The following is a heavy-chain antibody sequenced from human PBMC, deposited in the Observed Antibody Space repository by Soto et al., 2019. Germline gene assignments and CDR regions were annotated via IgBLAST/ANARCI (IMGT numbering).Heavy chain of an antibody. CDR2: IYWNDDR. J-gene: IGHJ4*02. D-gene: IGHD4-17*01. CDR1: GFSLSTTGVG. CDR3: ARRPTAQNYGDYYDY. V-gene: IGHV2-5*01. Sequence: GPTLVNPTQTLSLTCTFTGFSLSTTGVGVGWIRQPPGKALEWLALIYWNDDRRYSPSLKSRLTIIKDASKNQVVLIMTNMDPVDTATYYCARRPTAQNYGDYYDYWGQGALVTVSS.